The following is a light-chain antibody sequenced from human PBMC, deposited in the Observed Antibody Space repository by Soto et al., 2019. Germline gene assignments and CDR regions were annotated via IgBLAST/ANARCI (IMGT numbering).Light chain of an antibody. CDR2: GVS. V-gene: IGKV1-39*01. CDR3: QQSYPAPSIT. J-gene: IGKJ5*01. CDR1: QSISSS. Sequence: IQITQSPSSLSASVVYKVTIPSWASQSISSSLNWYQQKSGKAPNLLIYGVSRLQGGVPSRFSGSGSGTDFTLSIISLQTEDFATYYCQQSYPAPSITVGQGTRLEIK.